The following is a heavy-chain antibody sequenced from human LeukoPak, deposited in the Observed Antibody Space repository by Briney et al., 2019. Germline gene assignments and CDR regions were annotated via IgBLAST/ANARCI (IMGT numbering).Heavy chain of an antibody. D-gene: IGHD6-19*01. CDR3: AGPPQAGPFDY. J-gene: IGHJ4*02. CDR2: INPDGGNK. Sequence: PGGSLRLSCAGSGFIFGDYWLTWVRQAPGKGLEWVANINPDGGNKIYVDSLKGRFTIFRDNAKNLLCLQMNSLRVEDTAFYYCAGPPQAGPFDYWGQGTLVTVSS. CDR1: GFIFGDYW. V-gene: IGHV3-7*01.